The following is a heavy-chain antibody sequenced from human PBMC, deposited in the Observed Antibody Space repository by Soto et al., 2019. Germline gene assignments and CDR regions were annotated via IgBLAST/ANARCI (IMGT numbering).Heavy chain of an antibody. CDR3: ARHHGSPGSYFGMDV. CDR1: GYSFSSYW. Sequence: GESLKISCKGSGYSFSSYWINWVRQMPGKGLEWMGIIYPGDSDTRYSPSFQGQVTISADKSISTAYLRWRSLKASDTAMYYCARHHGSPGSYFGMDVWGQGTTVTVSS. V-gene: IGHV5-51*01. D-gene: IGHD6-13*01. CDR2: IYPGDSDT. J-gene: IGHJ6*02.